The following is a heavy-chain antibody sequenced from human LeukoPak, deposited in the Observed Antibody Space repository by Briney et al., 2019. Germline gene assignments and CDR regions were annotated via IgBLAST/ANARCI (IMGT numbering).Heavy chain of an antibody. CDR2: INHSGST. V-gene: IGHV4-34*01. J-gene: IGHJ4*02. CDR3: ARAGIVARRGGVFDY. Sequence: MPSETLSLTCAVYGGSFSGYYWSWIRQPPGKGLERIGEINHSGSTNYNPSLKSRVTISVDTSKNQFSLKLSSVTAADTAVYYCARAGIVARRGGVFDYWGQGTLVTVSS. CDR1: GGSFSGYY. D-gene: IGHD6-6*01.